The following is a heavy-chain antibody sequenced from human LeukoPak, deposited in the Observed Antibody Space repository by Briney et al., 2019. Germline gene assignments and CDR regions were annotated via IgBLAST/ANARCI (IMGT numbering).Heavy chain of an antibody. D-gene: IGHD1-26*01. Sequence: PETLSLTCPVSTGSTSMTSDYWGRIRQTPGKGLEWIGSIYHSGSTYYNPSLKSRVTISVDTSKNQFFLKLSSVTAADTAVYYCASHTSGSYRYYFDYWGQGTLVTVSS. V-gene: IGHV4-39*01. CDR1: TGSTSMTSDY. CDR3: ASHTSGSYRYYFDY. J-gene: IGHJ4*02. CDR2: IYHSGST.